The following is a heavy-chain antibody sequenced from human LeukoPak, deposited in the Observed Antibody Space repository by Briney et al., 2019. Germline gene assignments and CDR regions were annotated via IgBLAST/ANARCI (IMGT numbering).Heavy chain of an antibody. J-gene: IGHJ4*02. V-gene: IGHV3-7*01. CDR1: GFTVSSYW. CDR3: ARDRKVRYFDY. Sequence: PGGSLRLSCAASGFTVSSYWMSWVRQAPGKGLEWVANIKQDGSEKYYVDSVKGRFTTSRDNAKNSLYLQMNSLRAEDTAVYYCARDRKVRYFDYWGQGTLVTVSS. CDR2: IKQDGSEK.